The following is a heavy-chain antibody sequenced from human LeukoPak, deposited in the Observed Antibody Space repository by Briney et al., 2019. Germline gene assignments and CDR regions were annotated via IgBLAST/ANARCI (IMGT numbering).Heavy chain of an antibody. J-gene: IGHJ4*02. D-gene: IGHD6-19*01. CDR2: IIPIFGTA. Sequence: ASVKVSCKASGGTFSSYAINWVRQAPGQGLEWMGGIIPIFGTANYAQKFQGRVTITADKSTSTAYMELSSLRSEDTAVYYCASSNGYSSGWYLPITDYWGQGTLVTVSS. V-gene: IGHV1-69*06. CDR3: ASSNGYSSGWYLPITDY. CDR1: GGTFSSYA.